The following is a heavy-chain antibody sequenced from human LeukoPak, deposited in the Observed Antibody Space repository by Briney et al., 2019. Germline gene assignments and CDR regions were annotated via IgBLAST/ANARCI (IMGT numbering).Heavy chain of an antibody. V-gene: IGHV1-2*02. CDR3: ARDYYDSSGFGAFDI. J-gene: IGHJ3*02. CDR1: GYTFTAYY. Sequence: ASVKVSCKASGYTFTAYYMHWVRQAPGQGLERMGWINPNSGGTNYAQKFQGRGTMTRDTSISTAYMDLSRLRSDDTAVYYCARDYYDSSGFGAFDIWGHGTMVTVSS. CDR2: INPNSGGT. D-gene: IGHD3-22*01.